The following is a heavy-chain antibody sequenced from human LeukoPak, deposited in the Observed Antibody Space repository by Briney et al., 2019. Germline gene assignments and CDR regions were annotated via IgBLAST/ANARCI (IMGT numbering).Heavy chain of an antibody. Sequence: ASVKVSCKASGDTFSRYALSWVRQAPGQGLEWMGGIFTVFGTTHYAKDLQGRVTITADKSTNTVYMELTSLRSEDTAIYYCARAKVSGYPTYWYFDLWGRGTPVTVSS. CDR1: GDTFSRYA. J-gene: IGHJ2*01. CDR3: ARAKVSGYPTYWYFDL. D-gene: IGHD3-9*01. V-gene: IGHV1-69*06. CDR2: IFTVFGTT.